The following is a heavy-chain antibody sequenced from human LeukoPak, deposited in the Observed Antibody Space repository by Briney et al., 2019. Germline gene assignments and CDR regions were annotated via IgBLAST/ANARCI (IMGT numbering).Heavy chain of an antibody. CDR1: GFTFNDYA. Sequence: GGSLRLSCAASGFTFNDYAMSWVRQAPGKGLEWVSGISVSGYNTYYADSVKGRFTISRDNSKNTLYLQMSSLRAEDTAVYFYAKVLRGGVDIVAHAGAFDIWGQGTMVTVSS. J-gene: IGHJ3*02. V-gene: IGHV3-23*01. D-gene: IGHD5-12*01. CDR3: AKVLRGGVDIVAHAGAFDI. CDR2: ISVSGYNT.